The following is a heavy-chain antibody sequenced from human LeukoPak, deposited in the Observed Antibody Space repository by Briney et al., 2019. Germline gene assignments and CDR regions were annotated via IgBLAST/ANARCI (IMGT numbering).Heavy chain of an antibody. CDR2: IYYSGST. CDR1: GGSISSYY. D-gene: IGHD5-18*01. J-gene: IGHJ3*02. Sequence: SETLSLTCTVSGGSISSYYWSWIRQPPGKGLEWIGYIYYSGSTNYNPSLKSRVTISVDTSKNQFSLKLSSVTAADTAVYYCARDLRSRVGDSYGYFSMGHAFDIWGQGTMVTVSS. V-gene: IGHV4-59*01. CDR3: ARDLRSRVGDSYGYFSMGHAFDI.